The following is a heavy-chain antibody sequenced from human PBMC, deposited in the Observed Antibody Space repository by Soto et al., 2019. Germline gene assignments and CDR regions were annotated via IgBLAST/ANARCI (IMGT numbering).Heavy chain of an antibody. CDR1: RGSVSSGSFY. D-gene: IGHD6-6*01. CDR3: ARAGDVAARVYYFDY. V-gene: IGHV4-39*07. Sequence: SETLSLTCTVSRGSVSSGSFYWAWIRQPPGKGLEWIGSIYYGGSTHYNPSLKSRVTISVDTSKNQFSLKLSSVTAADTAVYYCARAGDVAARVYYFDYWGQGTLVTVSS. J-gene: IGHJ4*02. CDR2: IYYGGST.